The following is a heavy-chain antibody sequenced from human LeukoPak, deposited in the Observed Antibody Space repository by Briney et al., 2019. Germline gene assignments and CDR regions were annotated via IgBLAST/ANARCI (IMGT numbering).Heavy chain of an antibody. V-gene: IGHV3-23*01. J-gene: IGHJ4*02. CDR3: ATLPRIVVPH. D-gene: IGHD3-22*01. CDR1: GFXFSSYA. Sequence: GGSLRLSCAASGFXFSSYAISWVRQAPGKGLEWVSAISGSGGSTYYADSVKGRLTISRDNSKNTLYLQMNSLRAEDTAVYYCATLPRIVVPHWGQGTLVTVSS. CDR2: ISGSGGST.